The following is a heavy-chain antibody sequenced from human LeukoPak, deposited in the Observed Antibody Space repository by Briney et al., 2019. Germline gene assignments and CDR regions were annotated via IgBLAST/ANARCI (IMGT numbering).Heavy chain of an antibody. V-gene: IGHV3-15*01. CDR3: TTDYGDYVFRSDC. CDR1: GFTFSSYG. D-gene: IGHD4-17*01. CDR2: IKSKTAGGTT. Sequence: PGRSLRLSCAASGFTFSSYGMHWVRQAPGKGLEWVGRIKSKTAGGTTDYAAPVKGRFIISRDDSKNTLYLQMNSLKTEDTAVYYCTTDYGDYVFRSDCWGQGTLVTVSS. J-gene: IGHJ4*02.